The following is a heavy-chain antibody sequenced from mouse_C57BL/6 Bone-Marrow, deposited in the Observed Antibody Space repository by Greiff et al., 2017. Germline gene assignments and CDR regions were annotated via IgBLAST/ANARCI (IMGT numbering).Heavy chain of an antibody. J-gene: IGHJ4*01. CDR3: ARYDFGDAMDY. V-gene: IGHV1-18*01. Sequence: EVQLQQPGPELVKPGASVKIPCKASGYTFTDYNMDWVQQSHGKSLEWIGDINPNNGGTNYNQKFKGKATLTVDKSSSTAYMELRSLTSEDTAVYYCARYDFGDAMDYWGQGTSVTVSS. CDR1: GYTFTDYN. D-gene: IGHD2-12*01. CDR2: INPNNGGT.